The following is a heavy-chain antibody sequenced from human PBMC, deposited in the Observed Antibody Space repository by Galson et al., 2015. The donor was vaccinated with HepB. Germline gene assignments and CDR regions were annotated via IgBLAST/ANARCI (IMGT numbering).Heavy chain of an antibody. J-gene: IGHJ4*02. CDR1: GYTFTSYG. CDR3: ARVSRFRGSYDILGP. V-gene: IGHV1-18*04. D-gene: IGHD3-9*01. CDR2: ISAYNGNT. Sequence: SVKVSCKASGYTFTSYGISWVRQAPGQGLEWMGWISAYNGNTNYAQKLQGRVTMTTDTSTSTAYMELRSLRSDDTAVYYCARVSRFRGSYDILGPWGQGTLVTVSS.